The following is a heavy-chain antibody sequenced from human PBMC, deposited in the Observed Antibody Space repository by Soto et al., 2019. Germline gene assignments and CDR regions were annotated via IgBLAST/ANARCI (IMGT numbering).Heavy chain of an antibody. CDR2: ISDSGDDT. J-gene: IGHJ4*02. D-gene: IGHD6-19*01. Sequence: EVQLLESGGGLVQPGGSLRLSCAASGFTFSTYAMSWVRQAPGKGLEWVSAISDSGDDTYYADSVKGRFTISRDNSKNPVYLQMHSLRAEDTAVYYCVKDRSSGGWYGYFYYWGQGTLVTVSS. CDR3: VKDRSSGGWYGYFYY. V-gene: IGHV3-23*01. CDR1: GFTFSTYA.